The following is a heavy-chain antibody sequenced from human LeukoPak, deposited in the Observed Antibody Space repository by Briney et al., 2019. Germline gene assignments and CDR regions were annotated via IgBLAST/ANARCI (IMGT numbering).Heavy chain of an antibody. CDR3: AGSIRYFDWLSDY. J-gene: IGHJ4*02. CDR2: INQDGSGK. Sequence: SGGSLRLSCAVSGFSFSTYWMTWVRQAPGKRLEWVGNINQDGSGKYYVDSVKGRFTISRDNTKTSVYLQMNSLRAEDTAVYYCAGSIRYFDWLSDYWGQGTLVTVSS. V-gene: IGHV3-7*03. D-gene: IGHD3-9*01. CDR1: GFSFSTYW.